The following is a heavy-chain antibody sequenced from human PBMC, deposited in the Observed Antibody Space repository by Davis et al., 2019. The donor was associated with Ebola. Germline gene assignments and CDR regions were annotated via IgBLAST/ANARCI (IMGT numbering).Heavy chain of an antibody. CDR3: ANDYGDYYFDY. CDR1: GFIFSTYA. D-gene: IGHD4-17*01. Sequence: PGGSLRLSCATSGFIFSTYAMSWVRQAPGKGLEWVSSISGGGGSTYYRDSVKGRFIISRDNSKKTLYLQMNSLRAEDTAIYYCANDYGDYYFDYWGQGTLVTVSS. V-gene: IGHV3-23*01. CDR2: ISGGGGST. J-gene: IGHJ4*02.